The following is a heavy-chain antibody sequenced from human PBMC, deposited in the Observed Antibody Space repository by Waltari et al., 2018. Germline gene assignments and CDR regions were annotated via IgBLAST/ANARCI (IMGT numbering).Heavy chain of an antibody. J-gene: IGHJ5*02. Sequence: QLQLQESGPGLVTPSETLSLTCTVSGDSLTSDIYYWGWIRQPPGKGLEWIATISYRCATYYSPSLKSRVTISIDTSKNQFYLKVTSVTAADTAVYYCARQGYCGGDCYSDTWGQGTLVTVSP. CDR3: ARQGYCGGDCYSDT. CDR2: ISYRCAT. V-gene: IGHV4-39*01. CDR1: GDSLTSDIYY. D-gene: IGHD2-21*01.